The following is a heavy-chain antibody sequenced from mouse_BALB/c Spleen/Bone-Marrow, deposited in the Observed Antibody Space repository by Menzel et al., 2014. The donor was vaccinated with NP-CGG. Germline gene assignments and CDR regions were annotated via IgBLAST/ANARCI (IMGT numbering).Heavy chain of an antibody. D-gene: IGHD2-1*01. Sequence: EVKLVESGGGLVQPGGSLSLSCEASGFTSIDYYMTWVRQPPGKALVWLGFIRNRANGYTTEYSASVKGRFTISRDISQSIFYLQMNTLRAEDSATYYCARETGYAYGNFAMDYWGQGTSVTVSS. V-gene: IGHV7-3*02. CDR2: IRNRANGYTT. CDR3: ARETGYAYGNFAMDY. J-gene: IGHJ4*01. CDR1: GFTSIDYY.